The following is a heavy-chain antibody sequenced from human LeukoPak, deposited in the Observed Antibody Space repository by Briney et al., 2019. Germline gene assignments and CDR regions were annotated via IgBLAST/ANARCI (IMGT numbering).Heavy chain of an antibody. CDR3: ATVWCSSTSCPGWFDP. Sequence: GASVKVSCKASGGTFSSYAISWVRQAPGKGLEWMGGFDPEDGETIYAQKFQGRVTMTEDTSTDTAYMELSSLRSEDTAVYYCATVWCSSTSCPGWFDPWGQGTLVTVSS. CDR1: GGTFSSYA. D-gene: IGHD2-2*01. J-gene: IGHJ5*02. CDR2: FDPEDGET. V-gene: IGHV1-24*01.